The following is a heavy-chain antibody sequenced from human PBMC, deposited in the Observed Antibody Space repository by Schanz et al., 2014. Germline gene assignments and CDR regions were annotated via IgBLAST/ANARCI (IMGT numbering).Heavy chain of an antibody. D-gene: IGHD2-21*02. J-gene: IGHJ4*02. CDR1: GFTASSHS. CDR3: VRERTNYGGNSYFFDH. Sequence: EVHLLDSGGGLVQPGGSLRLSCGVSGFTASSHSMNWVRQAPGKGLEWVSSISSRSSHIYYADSVKGRFTVSRDNAKNSVYLQMNGLRVDDTAVYYCVRERTNYGGNSYFFDHWGQGTLVTVSS. V-gene: IGHV3-21*01. CDR2: ISSRSSHI.